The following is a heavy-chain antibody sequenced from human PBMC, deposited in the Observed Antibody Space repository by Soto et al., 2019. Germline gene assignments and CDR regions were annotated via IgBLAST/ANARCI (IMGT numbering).Heavy chain of an antibody. J-gene: IGHJ3*02. CDR2: ISGSGGST. D-gene: IGHD6-13*01. Sequence: GGSLRLCCAASGFTFSSYAMSWVRQAPGKGLEWVSAISGSGGSTYYADSVKGRFTISRDNSKNTLYLQMNSLRAEDTAVYYCAKVVWKAEAGGPDAFDIPGPGTIVTVS. CDR1: GFTFSSYA. V-gene: IGHV3-23*01. CDR3: AKVVWKAEAGGPDAFDI.